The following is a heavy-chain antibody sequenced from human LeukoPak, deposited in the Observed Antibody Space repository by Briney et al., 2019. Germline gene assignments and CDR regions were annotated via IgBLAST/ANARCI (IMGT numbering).Heavy chain of an antibody. CDR1: GFTLSSYA. CDR2: IGGSGQNT. CDR3: AKTVTTQAYYWYFDL. D-gene: IGHD4-17*01. Sequence: EGSLRLSRAASGFTLSSYAMSWVRQAPGKGLEWVSAIGGSGQNTNYADSVKGRFTISRDNSRNTLYLDMNILRAEDTAVYYCAKTVTTQAYYWYFDLWGRGTLVTVSS. J-gene: IGHJ2*01. V-gene: IGHV3-23*01.